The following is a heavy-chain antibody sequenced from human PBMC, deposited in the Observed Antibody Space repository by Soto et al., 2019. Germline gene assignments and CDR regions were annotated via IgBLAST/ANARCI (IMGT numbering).Heavy chain of an antibody. CDR2: ISAKHGNT. CDR1: GYSFTSYG. CDR3: ARGQTHPGQQLTYYFDY. Sequence: GASVKVSCKASGYSFTSYGINWVRQAPGQGLEWMGWISAKHGNTYYAQKFQGRVTITRDTSASTAYMELSSLRSEDTAVYYCARGQTHPGQQLTYYFDYWGQGTLVTVSS. V-gene: IGHV1-18*01. D-gene: IGHD6-13*01. J-gene: IGHJ4*02.